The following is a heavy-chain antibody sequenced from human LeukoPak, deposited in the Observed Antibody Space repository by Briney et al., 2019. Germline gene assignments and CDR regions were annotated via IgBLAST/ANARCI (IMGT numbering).Heavy chain of an antibody. Sequence: GGSLRLSCAASGFTFSSYAMSWVRQAPGKGLEWVSAISGSGGSTYYADSVKGRFTISRDNSKNTLYPQMNSLRAEDTAVYYCATGAYCGGDCWYYYGMDVWGQGTTVTVSS. CDR3: ATGAYCGGDCWYYYGMDV. CDR1: GFTFSSYA. D-gene: IGHD2-21*02. CDR2: ISGSGGST. V-gene: IGHV3-23*01. J-gene: IGHJ6*02.